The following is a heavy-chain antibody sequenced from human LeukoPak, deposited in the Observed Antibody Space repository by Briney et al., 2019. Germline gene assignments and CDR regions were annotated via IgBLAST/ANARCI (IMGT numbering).Heavy chain of an antibody. CDR1: GYTFSNHW. CDR3: ARRGVLDGLDV. J-gene: IGHJ6*02. V-gene: IGHV5-51*01. Sequence: GESLKISFKGFGYTFSNHWIAWLRQMPGKGLEWMGIMDSGDSDTRYSPSFQGQVTFSVDKSIATAYLEWSSLKASDTALYYCARRGVLDGLDVWGQGTTVTVSS. D-gene: IGHD3-3*01. CDR2: MDSGDSDT.